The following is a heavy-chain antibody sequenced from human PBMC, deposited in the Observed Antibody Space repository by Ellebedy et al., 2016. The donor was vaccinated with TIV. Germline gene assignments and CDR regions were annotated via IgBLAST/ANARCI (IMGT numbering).Heavy chain of an antibody. CDR3: ARERIAAAEIDS. J-gene: IGHJ4*02. D-gene: IGHD6-6*01. Sequence: AASVKVSCKASGYTFAGYYMHWMRQAPGRGLEWMGWINPNSGGTNSAQKFQGRFTMARDTSIDTAYMELHSLTSDDTAVYYCARERIAAAEIDSWGQGTLVTVSS. V-gene: IGHV1-2*02. CDR2: INPNSGGT. CDR1: GYTFAGYY.